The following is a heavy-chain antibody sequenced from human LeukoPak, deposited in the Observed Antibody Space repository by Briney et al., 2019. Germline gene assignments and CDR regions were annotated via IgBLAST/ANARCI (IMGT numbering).Heavy chain of an antibody. D-gene: IGHD2/OR15-2a*01. CDR2: INHSGST. J-gene: IGHJ4*02. CDR1: GGSFSGYY. CDR3: ARGSMVDY. Sequence: SETLSLTCAVYGGSFSGYYWSWVRQPPGKGLEWIGEINHSGSTNYNPSLKSRVTISVDTSKNQFSLKLSSVTAADTAVYYCARGSMVDYWGQGTLVTVSS. V-gene: IGHV4-34*01.